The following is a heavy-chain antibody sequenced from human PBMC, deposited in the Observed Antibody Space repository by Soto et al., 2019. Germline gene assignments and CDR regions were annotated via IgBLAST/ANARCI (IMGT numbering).Heavy chain of an antibody. CDR1: GGTFSSYA. J-gene: IGHJ4*02. CDR3: ARGTQYYDSSGYYYFDY. D-gene: IGHD3-22*01. V-gene: IGHV1-69*13. Sequence: SVKVSCKASGGTFSSYAISWVRQAPGQGLEWMGGIIPIFGTANYAQKFQGRVTITADESTSTAYMELSSLRSEDTAVYYCARGTQYYDSSGYYYFDYWGQGTLVTVSS. CDR2: IIPIFGTA.